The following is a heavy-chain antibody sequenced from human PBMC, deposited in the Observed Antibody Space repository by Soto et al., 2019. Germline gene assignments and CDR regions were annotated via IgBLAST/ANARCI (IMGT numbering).Heavy chain of an antibody. Sequence: EVQVLESGGGLVQPGGSLRLSCAASGFTCNSYAMTWVRQAPGKGLEWVSAMSVSGSTHYAASVKGRFNISRDNSKNTLYLQMNSLRAEDTAIYYCAKKVGPPGYSYGFYGMDVRGQGTTVTVSS. D-gene: IGHD5-18*01. CDR2: MSVSGST. V-gene: IGHV3-23*01. CDR1: GFTCNSYA. J-gene: IGHJ6*02. CDR3: AKKVGPPGYSYGFYGMDV.